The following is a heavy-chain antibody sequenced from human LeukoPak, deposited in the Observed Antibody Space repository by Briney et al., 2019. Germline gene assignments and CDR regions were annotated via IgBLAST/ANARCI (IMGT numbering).Heavy chain of an antibody. CDR3: AKEKDYYRSGSCDY. V-gene: IGHV3-30*18. Sequence: PGGSLRLSCAASGFAFSNYGMHWVRQAPGKGLEWVAVISFSGHVTHYADSVKGRFTISRDNSNNMLYLQMDRLRGEDTAVYFCAKEKDYYRSGSCDYWGQGTLVTVSS. J-gene: IGHJ4*02. CDR2: ISFSGHVT. CDR1: GFAFSNYG. D-gene: IGHD3-10*01.